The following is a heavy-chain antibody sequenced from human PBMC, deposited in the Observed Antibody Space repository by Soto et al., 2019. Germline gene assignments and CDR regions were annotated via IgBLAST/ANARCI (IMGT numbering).Heavy chain of an antibody. J-gene: IGHJ4*02. V-gene: IGHV6-1*01. CDR2: TYYRSKWYN. Sequence: SQTLSLTCAISGDSVSSNSAAWNWIRQSPSGGLEWLGRTYYRSKWYNDYAVSVKSRIIINPDTSKNQFSLQLNSVTPEDTAVYYCSRDTGDWSSGWYGLDYWGQGTPVTV. CDR1: GDSVSSNSAA. CDR3: SRDTGDWSSGWYGLDY. D-gene: IGHD6-19*01.